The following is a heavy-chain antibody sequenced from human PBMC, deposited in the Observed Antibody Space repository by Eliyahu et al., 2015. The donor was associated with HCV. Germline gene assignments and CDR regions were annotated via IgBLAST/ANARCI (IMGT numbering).Heavy chain of an antibody. CDR2: IYYSGST. D-gene: IGHD6-13*01. J-gene: IGHJ6*02. CDR1: GGSISSYY. V-gene: IGHV4-59*08. Sequence: QVQLQESGPGLVKPSETLSLTCTVSGGSISSYYWSWIRQPPGKGLEWIGYIYYSGSTNXNPPLKSRVTISVDTSKNQFSLKLSSVTAADTAVYYCARRIAAAGTGYYYGMDVWGQGTTVTVSS. CDR3: ARRIAAAGTGYYYGMDV.